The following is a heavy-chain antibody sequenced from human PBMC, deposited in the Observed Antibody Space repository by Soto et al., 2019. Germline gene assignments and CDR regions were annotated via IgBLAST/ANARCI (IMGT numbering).Heavy chain of an antibody. V-gene: IGHV3-23*01. CDR1: GFTFSSYA. Sequence: GGSLRLSCAASGFTFSSYAMSWVRQAPGKGLEWVSVIHNNGDTYYADSVKGRFTIPRDNSKNTVYLQMDSLRADDSAIYYGARDSGIPNDYWGQGTLVTVSS. J-gene: IGHJ4*02. CDR2: IHNNGDT. CDR3: ARDSGIPNDY. D-gene: IGHD1-1*01.